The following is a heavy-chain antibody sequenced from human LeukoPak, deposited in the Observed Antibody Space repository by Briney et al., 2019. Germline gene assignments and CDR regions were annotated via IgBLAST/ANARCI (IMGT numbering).Heavy chain of an antibody. J-gene: IGHJ4*02. Sequence: ASVKASCKVSGYTLTELSMHWVRQAPGKGLEWMGGFDPEDGETIYAQKFQGRVTMTEDTSTDTAYMELSSLRSEDTAVYYCATVLYGSGSYSLDYWGQGTLVTVSS. D-gene: IGHD3-10*01. CDR2: FDPEDGET. V-gene: IGHV1-24*01. CDR1: GYTLTELS. CDR3: ATVLYGSGSYSLDY.